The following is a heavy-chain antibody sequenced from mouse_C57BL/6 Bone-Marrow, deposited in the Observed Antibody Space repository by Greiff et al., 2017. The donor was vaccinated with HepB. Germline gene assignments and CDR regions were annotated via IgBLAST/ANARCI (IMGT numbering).Heavy chain of an antibody. CDR3: ARSLITTVSDY. J-gene: IGHJ2*01. Sequence: EVKLMESGGGLVKPGGSLKLSCAASGFTFSSYAMSWVRQTPEKRLEWVATISDGGSYTYYPDNVKGRFTISRDNAKNNLYLQMSHLKSEDTAMYYCARSLITTVSDYWGQGTTLTVSS. D-gene: IGHD1-1*01. CDR2: ISDGGSYT. V-gene: IGHV5-4*03. CDR1: GFTFSSYA.